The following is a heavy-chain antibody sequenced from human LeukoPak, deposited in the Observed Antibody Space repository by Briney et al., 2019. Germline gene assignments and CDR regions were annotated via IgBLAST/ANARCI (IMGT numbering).Heavy chain of an antibody. J-gene: IGHJ5*02. Sequence: GGTLRLSCAASGFTFNNYGMSWVRQAPGKGLEWVSTISAGGGSTYYADSAKGRFTISRDNSKNTLYLQMNSLKTEDTAVYYCTLVPSSPFNIVVVVATISAPWGQGTPVTVSS. CDR2: ISAGGGST. V-gene: IGHV3-23*01. CDR1: GFTFNNYG. CDR3: TLVPSSPFNIVVVVATISAP. D-gene: IGHD2-15*01.